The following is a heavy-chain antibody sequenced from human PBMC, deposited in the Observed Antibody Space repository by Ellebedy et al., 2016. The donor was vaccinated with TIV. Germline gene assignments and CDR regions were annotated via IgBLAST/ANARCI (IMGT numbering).Heavy chain of an antibody. V-gene: IGHV3-11*06. CDR2: ISSGGTYI. Sequence: GESLKISCAASGFTFSDDYMSWIRQAPGKGLEWVAYISSGGTYINYADSLKGRFTISSNNAKNSLYLQMNSLRAEDTAVYYCARLPNLGGSLLWFDYWGQGTLVTVSS. CDR3: ARLPNLGGSLLWFDY. J-gene: IGHJ4*02. D-gene: IGHD2-2*01. CDR1: GFTFSDDY.